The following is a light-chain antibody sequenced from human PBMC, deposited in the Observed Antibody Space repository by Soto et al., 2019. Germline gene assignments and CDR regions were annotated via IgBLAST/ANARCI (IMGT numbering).Light chain of an antibody. J-gene: IGKJ3*01. CDR3: QQYGSSPFT. CDR1: QSVSSSY. Sequence: EIVLTQSPGTLSLSPGERATLSCRASQSVSSSYLAWYQQKPGQAPRLLIYGASSRATGIPDSFSGSGSGKDFTHTSSRLEPEDFAVYYCQQYGSSPFTVGPGTKVDIK. V-gene: IGKV3-20*01. CDR2: GAS.